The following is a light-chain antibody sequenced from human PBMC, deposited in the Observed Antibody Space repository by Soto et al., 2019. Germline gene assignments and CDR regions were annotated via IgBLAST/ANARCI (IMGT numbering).Light chain of an antibody. J-gene: IGKJ3*01. CDR2: AAS. CDR1: QSVSTSY. V-gene: IGKV3-20*01. CDR3: QQYGSSLFT. Sequence: ENVLTQSPGTLSLSPGERATLSCRASQSVSTSYLAWYQQKPGQAPRLLIYAASTRPTGIPDRFNGSGSGTDFTLTISRLEPEIVAVYYCQQYGSSLFTFRPGTKLGI.